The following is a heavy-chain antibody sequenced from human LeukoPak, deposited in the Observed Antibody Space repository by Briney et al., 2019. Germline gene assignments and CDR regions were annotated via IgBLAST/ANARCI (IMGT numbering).Heavy chain of an antibody. CDR1: GFTFSSYA. J-gene: IGHJ6*02. Sequence: GGSLRLSCAASGFTFSSYAMHWVRQAPGKGLEWVAVISYDGSNKYYADSVKGRFTISRDNSKNTPYLQMNSLRAEDTAVYYCARDPELRYFDWLSYYYYYYGMDVWGQGTTVTVSS. CDR3: ARDPELRYFDWLSYYYYYYGMDV. V-gene: IGHV3-30*04. CDR2: ISYDGSNK. D-gene: IGHD3-9*01.